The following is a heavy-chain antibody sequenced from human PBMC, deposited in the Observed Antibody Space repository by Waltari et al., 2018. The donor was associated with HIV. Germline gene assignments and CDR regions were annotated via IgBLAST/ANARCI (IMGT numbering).Heavy chain of an antibody. CDR1: GFIFGSYA. CDR2: ISGSGGST. J-gene: IGHJ2*01. V-gene: IGHV3-23*04. D-gene: IGHD5-12*01. Sequence: EVQLVESGGGLVQPGGSLRLSCADSGFIFGSYAMSWVRRAPGKGLEWVSGISGSGGSTYYADSVKGRFTISRDNSKNTLYLQMNSLRAEDTAVYHCAKSAIVATTNGYFDLWGRGTLVTVSS. CDR3: AKSAIVATTNGYFDL.